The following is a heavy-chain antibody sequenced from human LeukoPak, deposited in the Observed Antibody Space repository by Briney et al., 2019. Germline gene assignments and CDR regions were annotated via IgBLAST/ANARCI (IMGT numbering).Heavy chain of an antibody. V-gene: IGHV3-30-3*01. J-gene: IGHJ4*02. CDR3: ARGIVAHMSDY. Sequence: SCKASGGTFSSYAMHWVRQAPGKGLEWVAVISYDGSNKYYADSVKGRFTISRDNSRNTLYLQMNSLRAEDTAVYYCARGIVAHMSDYWGQGTLVTVSS. D-gene: IGHD2/OR15-2a*01. CDR1: GGTFSSYA. CDR2: ISYDGSNK.